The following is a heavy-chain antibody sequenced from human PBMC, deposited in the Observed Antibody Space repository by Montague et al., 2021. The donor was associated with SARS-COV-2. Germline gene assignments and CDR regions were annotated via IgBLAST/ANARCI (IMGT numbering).Heavy chain of an antibody. D-gene: IGHD6-19*01. CDR2: IYSGGST. J-gene: IGHJ6*02. CDR3: AREGQIGWYDPWYYYGMDV. Sequence: SLRLSYAASGFTVSSNYMSWVRQAPGKGLEWVSVIYSGGSTFYADSVKGRFTISRHNSKNTLYLQMNSLRAEDTAVYYCAREGQIGWYDPWYYYGMDVWGQGTTVTVSS. CDR1: GFTVSSNY. V-gene: IGHV3-53*04.